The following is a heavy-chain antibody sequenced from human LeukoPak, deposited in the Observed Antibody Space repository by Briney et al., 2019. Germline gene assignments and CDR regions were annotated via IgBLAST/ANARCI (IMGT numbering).Heavy chain of an antibody. V-gene: IGHV4-59*08. CDR2: IYYSGST. J-gene: IGHJ4*02. CDR3: ARHEQQLGDYFDY. Sequence: SETLSLTCTVSGGFITTYYWSWIRQPPGKGLEWIGYIYYSGSTNYNPSLNSRVTISVDPSKNQFSLKLSSVTAADTAVYYCARHEQQLGDYFDYWGQGTLVTVSS. D-gene: IGHD6-13*01. CDR1: GGFITTYY.